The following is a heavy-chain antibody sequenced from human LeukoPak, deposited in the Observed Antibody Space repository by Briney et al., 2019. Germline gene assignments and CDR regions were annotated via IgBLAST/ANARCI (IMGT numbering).Heavy chain of an antibody. CDR1: GFTLSSYA. CDR3: AKDGRHSSGWYNC. J-gene: IGHJ4*02. CDR2: ISGSGGST. D-gene: IGHD6-19*01. Sequence: PGGSLRLSCAASGFTLSSYAMSWVREAPGKGLGWVSAISGSGGSTYYADSVKGRFTISRDNSKNTLYLQMNSLRAEDTAVYYCAKDGRHSSGWYNCWGQGTLVTVSS. V-gene: IGHV3-23*01.